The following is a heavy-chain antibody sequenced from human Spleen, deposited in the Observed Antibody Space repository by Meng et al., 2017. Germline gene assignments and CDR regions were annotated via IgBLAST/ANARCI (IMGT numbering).Heavy chain of an antibody. D-gene: IGHD2-15*01. J-gene: IGHJ5*01. V-gene: IGHV4-30-4*01. CDR1: GGSITTSGYY. CDR2: KHYSGTT. CDR3: ARYLYGGSRYTNLFDA. Sequence: QPQLQESGPGRVKPSEALSLTLSVPGGSITTSGYYWGWIRQPPGKGLEWIGYKHYSGTTYYNPSLQSRVSMSVDTSKNQFSLTLSSVTAADTAVYWCARYLYGGSRYTNLFDAWGQGTLVTVSS.